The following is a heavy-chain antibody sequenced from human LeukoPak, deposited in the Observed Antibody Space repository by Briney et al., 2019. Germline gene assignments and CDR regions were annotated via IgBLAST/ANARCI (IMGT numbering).Heavy chain of an antibody. J-gene: IGHJ4*02. V-gene: IGHV3-64D*09. CDR3: VKSDSIVGATYFDY. CDR2: ISCNGDST. Sequence: GGSLRLSCSASGFTFRSYAVHWVRQAPGKGLEYISSISCNGDSTYYADSVKGRFTISRDNSKNTLSLHMSSLKPDDTAVYYCVKSDSIVGATYFDYWGQGTLVTVSS. D-gene: IGHD1-26*01. CDR1: GFTFRSYA.